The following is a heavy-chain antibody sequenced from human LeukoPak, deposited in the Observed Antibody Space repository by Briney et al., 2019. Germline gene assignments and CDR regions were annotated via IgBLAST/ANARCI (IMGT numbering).Heavy chain of an antibody. CDR3: AKDARRSSGWYYFDS. CDR2: IGYSGDGT. D-gene: IGHD6-19*01. J-gene: IGHJ4*02. Sequence: GGSLSLSCAASGFPFSNYAMNWVRQAPGKGLEWVSGIGYSGDGTYYADSVKGRFTISRDNSKNTLYLQMNSLGAEDTAVYYCAKDARRSSGWYYFDSWGQGTLVTVSS. V-gene: IGHV3-23*01. CDR1: GFPFSNYA.